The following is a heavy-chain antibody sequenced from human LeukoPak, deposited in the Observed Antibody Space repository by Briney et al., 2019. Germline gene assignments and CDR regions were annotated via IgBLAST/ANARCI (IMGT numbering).Heavy chain of an antibody. CDR3: ARHPTKSYPYYFDY. J-gene: IGHJ4*02. CDR1: GGSIGSSGYY. D-gene: IGHD3-16*01. CDR2: IYYSGST. V-gene: IGHV4-39*01. Sequence: PSETLSLTCTVSGGSIGSSGYYWGSIRQPPGKGLERIGSIYYSGSTYFNPSLKSRVTVSVDTSKNQFSLKLSSVTAVDTAVYYCARHPTKSYPYYFDYWGQGTVVTVSS.